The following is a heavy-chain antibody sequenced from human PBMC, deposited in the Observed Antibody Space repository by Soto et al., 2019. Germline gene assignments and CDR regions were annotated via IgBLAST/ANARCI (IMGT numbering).Heavy chain of an antibody. CDR2: IIPIFGTA. J-gene: IGHJ4*02. Sequence: QVQLVQSGAEVKKPGSSVKVSCKASGGTFSSYAISWVRQAPGQGLEWMGGIIPIFGTANYAQKFQGRVTITADESTSTAYMELSSLRSEDTALYYCARAPYYYDSSGYQPYSFDYWGQGTLVTVSS. CDR1: GGTFSSYA. V-gene: IGHV1-69*01. D-gene: IGHD3-22*01. CDR3: ARAPYYYDSSGYQPYSFDY.